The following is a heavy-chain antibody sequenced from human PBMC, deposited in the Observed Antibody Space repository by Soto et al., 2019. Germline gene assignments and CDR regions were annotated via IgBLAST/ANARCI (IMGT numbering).Heavy chain of an antibody. CDR1: GGSISSSSYY. D-gene: IGHD5-12*01. J-gene: IGHJ4*02. Sequence: SETLSLTCTVSGGSISSSSYYWGWIRQPPGKGLEWIGSIFYSGSTYYSTSLKTRLTISKDTSKNQVVLTMTNMDPVDTATYYCARSAMATIDYWGQGTLVTVSS. CDR2: IFYSGST. V-gene: IGHV4-39*06. CDR3: ARSAMATIDY.